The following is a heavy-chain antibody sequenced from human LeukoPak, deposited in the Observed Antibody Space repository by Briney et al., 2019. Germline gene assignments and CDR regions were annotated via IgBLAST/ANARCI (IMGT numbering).Heavy chain of an antibody. CDR2: ISGSGGST. V-gene: IGHV3-23*01. J-gene: IGHJ3*02. D-gene: IGHD3-22*01. CDR3: AKVRYDSSGYYLAYDAFDI. Sequence: GGSLRLSCAASGFTFSSYAMSWVRQAPGKGLGWVSAISGSGGSTYYADSVKGRFTISRDNSKNTLYLQMNSLRAEDTAVYYCAKVRYDSSGYYLAYDAFDIWGQGTMVTVSS. CDR1: GFTFSSYA.